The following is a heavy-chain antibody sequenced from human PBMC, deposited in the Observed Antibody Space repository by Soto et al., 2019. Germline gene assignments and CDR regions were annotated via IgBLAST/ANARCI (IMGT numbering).Heavy chain of an antibody. Sequence: QVQLVQSGAAVKKPGASVTVSCRSSGDTFNDYYIHWVRQAPGQGLEWMGWINPNGGVTKYAQKFQGWVTMTRDTSIRTVYIQLSRLRSDDTAVYYCARESGGATATLDYYYFYMDVWGTGTTVTVSS. CDR2: INPNGGVT. J-gene: IGHJ6*03. CDR3: ARESGGATATLDYYYFYMDV. D-gene: IGHD5-12*01. V-gene: IGHV1-2*04. CDR1: GDTFNDYY.